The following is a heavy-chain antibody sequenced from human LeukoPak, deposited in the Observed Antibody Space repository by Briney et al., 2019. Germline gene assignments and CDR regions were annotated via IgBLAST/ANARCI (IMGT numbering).Heavy chain of an antibody. CDR3: ARDIYASGSYYFDY. D-gene: IGHD3-10*01. V-gene: IGHV3-33*01. CDR1: GFTFSSYG. CDR2: IWYDGSNK. J-gene: IGHJ4*02. Sequence: GGSLRLSCAASGFTFSSYGMHWVRQAPGKGLEWVADIWYDGSNKYYADSVKGRFTIPRDNSKNTLFLQMNSLRAEDTAVYYCARDIYASGSYYFDYWGQGTPVTVSS.